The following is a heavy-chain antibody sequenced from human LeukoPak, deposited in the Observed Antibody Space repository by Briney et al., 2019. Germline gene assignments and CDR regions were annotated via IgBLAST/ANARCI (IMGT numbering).Heavy chain of an antibody. CDR1: GGSFSGYY. Sequence: PSETLSLTCAVYGGSFSGYYWSWIRQPPGKGLEWIGEINHSGSTNYNPSLKSRVTISVDTSKNQFSLKLSSVTAADTAVYYCARQGVAAAGTPVFDPWGQGTLVTVSS. CDR3: ARQGVAAAGTPVFDP. D-gene: IGHD6-13*01. J-gene: IGHJ5*02. CDR2: INHSGST. V-gene: IGHV4-34*01.